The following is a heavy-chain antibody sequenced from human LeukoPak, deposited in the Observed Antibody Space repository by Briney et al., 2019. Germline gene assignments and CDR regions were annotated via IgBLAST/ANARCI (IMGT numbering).Heavy chain of an antibody. CDR3: ARSTNYYDSSGYFDY. CDR1: GFTFSSYS. J-gene: IGHJ4*02. V-gene: IGHV3-48*04. Sequence: GGSLRLSCAASGFTFSSYSMNWVRQALGKGLEWVSYISSSSSTIYYADSVKGRFTISRDNAKNSLYLQMNSLRAEDTAVYYCARSTNYYDSSGYFDYWGQGTLVAVSS. D-gene: IGHD3-22*01. CDR2: ISSSSSTI.